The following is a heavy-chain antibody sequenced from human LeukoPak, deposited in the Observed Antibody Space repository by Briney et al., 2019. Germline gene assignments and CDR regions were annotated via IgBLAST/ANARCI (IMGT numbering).Heavy chain of an antibody. CDR3: ARVRDGYKDAYDI. CDR2: INPSGGST. V-gene: IGHV1-46*01. J-gene: IGHJ3*02. Sequence: ASAKVSCKASGYTFTSYGIIRLRQAPGQGLEWMGIINPSGGSTNYTQNFQARVTVTRDTSTSTVYMELSSVRAEDTAVYYCARVRDGYKDAYDIWGQGTMVTVPS. CDR1: GYTFTSYG. D-gene: IGHD5-24*01.